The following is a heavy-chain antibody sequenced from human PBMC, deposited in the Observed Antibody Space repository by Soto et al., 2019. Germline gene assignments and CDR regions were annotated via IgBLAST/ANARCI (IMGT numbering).Heavy chain of an antibody. J-gene: IGHJ4*02. CDR3: ARGVSVLRYYYDSSGYPSRFDY. CDR2: IYYSGSTGST. CDR1: GGSISSYY. D-gene: IGHD3-22*01. V-gene: IGHV4-59*08. Sequence: SETLSLTCTVSGGSISSYYWSWIRQPPGKGLEWIGYIYYSGSTGSTNYNPSLKSRVTISVDTSKNQFSLKVRSVTAADTAVYYCARGVSVLRYYYDSSGYPSRFDYWGQGTLVTVSS.